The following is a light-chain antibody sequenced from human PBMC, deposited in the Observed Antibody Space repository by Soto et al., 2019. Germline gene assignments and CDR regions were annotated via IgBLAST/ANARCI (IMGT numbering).Light chain of an antibody. J-gene: IGKJ4*01. Sequence: EIVLTQSPGTLSLSPGERATLSCRASQSVSNTYLAWYQQKPGQAPRLLIYGASNRATGIPDRFSGSGSGTDFTLTINRLEPEDFAVYYCQQYGSSRGLTFGGGTKVDIK. CDR2: GAS. CDR3: QQYGSSRGLT. CDR1: QSVSNTY. V-gene: IGKV3-20*01.